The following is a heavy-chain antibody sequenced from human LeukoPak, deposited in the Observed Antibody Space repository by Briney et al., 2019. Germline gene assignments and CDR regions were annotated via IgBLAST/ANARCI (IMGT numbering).Heavy chain of an antibody. CDR2: MSGSGGDT. CDR1: GFTFSSYG. CDR3: AKTFQWYYMDV. V-gene: IGHV3-23*01. J-gene: IGHJ6*03. Sequence: GGTLRLSCAASGFTFSSYGMSWVRQAPGKGLEWVSGMSGSGGDTYYADSVKGRFTISRDNSKNTLYLQMNSLRAEDTAVYYCAKTFQWYYMDVWGKGTTVTVSS. D-gene: IGHD2-8*01.